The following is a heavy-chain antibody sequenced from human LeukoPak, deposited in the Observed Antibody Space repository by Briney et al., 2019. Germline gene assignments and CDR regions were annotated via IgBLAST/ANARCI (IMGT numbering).Heavy chain of an antibody. CDR3: ARDPLNRRWGSYYFDY. CDR2: ISGSGGST. D-gene: IGHD1-14*01. Sequence: GGSLRLSCAASGFTFSSYAMSWVRQAPGKGLEWVSAISGSGGSTYYADPVKGRFTISRDNSRSTLYLQMSSLRGEDTAVYYCARDPLNRRWGSYYFDYWGLGTLVTVSS. V-gene: IGHV3-23*01. CDR1: GFTFSSYA. J-gene: IGHJ4*02.